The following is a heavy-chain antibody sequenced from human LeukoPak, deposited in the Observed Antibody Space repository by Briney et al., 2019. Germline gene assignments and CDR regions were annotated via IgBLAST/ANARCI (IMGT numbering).Heavy chain of an antibody. Sequence: ASVKVSCKASDYTFTSYGISWVRQAPGQGLEWMGWISAYNGNTNYAQKLQGRVTMTTDTSTSTAYMELRSLRSDDTAVYYCARRVSQQLVQVFYYYYMDVWGKGTTVTVSS. CDR3: ARRVSQQLVQVFYYYYMDV. J-gene: IGHJ6*03. CDR2: ISAYNGNT. V-gene: IGHV1-18*01. D-gene: IGHD6-13*01. CDR1: DYTFTSYG.